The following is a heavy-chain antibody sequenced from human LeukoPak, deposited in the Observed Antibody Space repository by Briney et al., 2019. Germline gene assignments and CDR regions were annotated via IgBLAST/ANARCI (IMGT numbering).Heavy chain of an antibody. V-gene: IGHV3-11*01. J-gene: IGHJ4*02. CDR3: ARTFRGSSWYLDY. D-gene: IGHD6-13*01. Sequence: GGSLRLSCAASGFTFSNAWMSWIRQAPGKGLEWVSYISSSGSTIYYADSVKGRFTISRDNAKNSLYLQMNSLRAEDTAVYYCARTFRGSSWYLDYWGQGTLVTVSS. CDR2: ISSSGSTI. CDR1: GFTFSNAW.